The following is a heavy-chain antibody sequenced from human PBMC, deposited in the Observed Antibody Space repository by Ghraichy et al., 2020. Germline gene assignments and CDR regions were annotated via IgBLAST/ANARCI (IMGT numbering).Heavy chain of an antibody. V-gene: IGHV3-72*01. CDR2: IKSGVNSYIT. CDR1: GFIFSDHF. J-gene: IGHJ4*02. CDR3: TRVRYCTSACYSIFDN. D-gene: IGHD2-2*01. Sequence: GGSLRLSCEGSGFIFSDHFMDWVRQAPGKGLEWVARIKSGVNSYITEYDPSVEGRFTISRDDSQQSLFLHMNRLQTEYTAVYYCTRVRYCTSACYSIFDNWGQGTLVPVSS.